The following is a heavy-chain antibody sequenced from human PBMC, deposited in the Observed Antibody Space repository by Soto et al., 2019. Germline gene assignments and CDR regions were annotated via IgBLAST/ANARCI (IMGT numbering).Heavy chain of an antibody. V-gene: IGHV3-21*01. D-gene: IGHD4-17*01. CDR1: GFTFSNYN. CDR3: ARKGGYYGAMDV. Sequence: LRLSCAATGFTFSNYNMNWVRQAPGKGLEWVSSISSSRSYIYYADSVKGRFSISRDNAKNSLYLQMNSLRAEDTAVYYCARKGGYYGAMDVWGQGTTVTVSS. J-gene: IGHJ6*02. CDR2: ISSSRSYI.